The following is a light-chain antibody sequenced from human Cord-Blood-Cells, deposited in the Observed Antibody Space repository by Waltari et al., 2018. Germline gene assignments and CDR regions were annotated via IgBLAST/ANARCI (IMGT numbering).Light chain of an antibody. J-gene: IGKJ5*01. CDR3: QQRSNWSIT. CDR1: QSVISY. CDR2: NAS. V-gene: IGKV3-11*01. Sequence: EIVLTQSPATLSLSPGERATLSCRASQSVISYLAWYHQKPGQAPRLLIFNASNSATGIPARFSGSGSGTDFTLTISSLEPEDFSVYYCQQRSNWSITFGQGTRLEIK.